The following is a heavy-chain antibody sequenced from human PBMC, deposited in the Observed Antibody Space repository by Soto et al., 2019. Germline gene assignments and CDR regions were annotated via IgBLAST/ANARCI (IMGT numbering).Heavy chain of an antibody. J-gene: IGHJ6*03. CDR2: IYYSGST. Sequence: SETLSLTCTVSGGSISSSSYYWGWIRQHPGKGLEWIGSIYYSGSTYYNPSLKSRVTISVDTSKNQFSLKLSSVTAADTAVYYCARRYYDFWSGYYYYYMDVWGKGTTVTVSS. V-gene: IGHV4-39*01. CDR3: ARRYYDFWSGYYYYYMDV. D-gene: IGHD3-3*01. CDR1: GGSISSSSYY.